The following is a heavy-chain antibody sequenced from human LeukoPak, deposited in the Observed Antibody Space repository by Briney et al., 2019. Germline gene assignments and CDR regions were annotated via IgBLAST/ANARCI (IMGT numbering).Heavy chain of an antibody. J-gene: IGHJ4*02. CDR2: ISSNGGST. Sequence: PGGSLRLSCAASGFTFSSYAMGWVRQAPGKGLEYVAAISSNGGSTDYANSVKGRFTISRDNSKNTLYLQMGSLRAEDMAVYYCARISSSYDYDYWGQGTLVTVSS. V-gene: IGHV3-64*01. CDR3: ARISSSYDYDY. D-gene: IGHD6-6*01. CDR1: GFTFSSYA.